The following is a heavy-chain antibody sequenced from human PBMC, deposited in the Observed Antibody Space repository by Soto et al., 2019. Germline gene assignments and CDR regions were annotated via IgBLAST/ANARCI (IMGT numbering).Heavy chain of an antibody. Sequence: QLQLQESGPGLVKPSETLSLTCTVSGDSVTISDYYWGWIRQPPGKGLEWIGSIHYSGSTYYNPSLQSRVTISGDTSKKQFYLKLTSVTAADAAVYYCAAHDSGGYYAEYWGQGTLVTVSA. CDR2: IHYSGST. CDR1: GDSVTISDYY. V-gene: IGHV4-39*01. D-gene: IGHD3-22*01. J-gene: IGHJ4*02. CDR3: AAHDSGGYYAEY.